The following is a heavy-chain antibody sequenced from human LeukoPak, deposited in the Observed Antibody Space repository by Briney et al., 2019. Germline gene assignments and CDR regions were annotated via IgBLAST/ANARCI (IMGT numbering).Heavy chain of an antibody. CDR3: ARDSSSVDSSGYYYKYFNY. D-gene: IGHD3-22*01. Sequence: SQTLSLTCTVSGGSISSGDYYWSWIRQPPGKGLEWIAYMYYSGSTYYNPSLKSRVTMSADTSKNQLSLKLSSVTAADTAVYYCARDSSSVDSSGYYYKYFNYWGQGTLVTVSS. J-gene: IGHJ4*02. V-gene: IGHV4-30-4*01. CDR2: MYYSGST. CDR1: GGSISSGDYY.